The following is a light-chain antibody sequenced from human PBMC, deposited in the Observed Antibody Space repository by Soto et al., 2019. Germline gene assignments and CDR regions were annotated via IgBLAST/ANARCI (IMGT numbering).Light chain of an antibody. CDR2: EVN. Sequence: QSALTQPASVSGSPGQSITISCTGSSSDIGDYNFVSWFQQHPGKAPKLIISEVNNRPSGVSDRFSGSKSGNTASLTISGLQAEDEADYYCTSYRSSNTLLFGGGTKLTVL. J-gene: IGLJ3*02. V-gene: IGLV2-14*01. CDR3: TSYRSSNTLL. CDR1: SSDIGDYNF.